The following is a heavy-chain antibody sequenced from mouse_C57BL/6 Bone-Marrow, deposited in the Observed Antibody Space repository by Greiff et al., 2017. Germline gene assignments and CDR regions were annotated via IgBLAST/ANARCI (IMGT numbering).Heavy chain of an antibody. CDR2: IDPNSGGT. D-gene: IGHD2-4*01. CDR1: GYTFTSYW. Sequence: QVQLKQPGAELVKPGASVKLSCKASGYTFTSYWMHWVKQRPGRGLEWIGRIDPNSGGTKYNEKFKSKATLTVDKPSSTAYMQLSSLTSEDSAVYYCARWGGKPIYYDYPYYFDYWGQGTTLTVSS. CDR3: ARWGGKPIYYDYPYYFDY. V-gene: IGHV1-72*01. J-gene: IGHJ2*01.